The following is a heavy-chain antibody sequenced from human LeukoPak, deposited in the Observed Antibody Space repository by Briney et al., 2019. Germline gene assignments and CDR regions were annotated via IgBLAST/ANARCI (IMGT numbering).Heavy chain of an antibody. V-gene: IGHV3-20*04. Sequence: GGSLRLSCAASGFTFDDYGISWVRQAPGKGLEWVSGINWNGGSTGYADSVKGRFTISRDNAKNSLYLQMNSLRAEDTALYYCAREYYYDSSGYPGYWGQGTLVTVSS. CDR1: GFTFDDYG. D-gene: IGHD3-22*01. CDR2: INWNGGST. J-gene: IGHJ4*02. CDR3: AREYYYDSSGYPGY.